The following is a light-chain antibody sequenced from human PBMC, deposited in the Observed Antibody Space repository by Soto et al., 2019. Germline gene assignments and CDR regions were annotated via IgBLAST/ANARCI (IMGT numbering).Light chain of an antibody. CDR1: KLGEKY. V-gene: IGLV3-1*01. CDR3: QAWESSTLV. CDR2: QDT. Sequence: SYELRQTPSVSVSPGQTASLPCSGDSLGDKLGEKYACWYQQKPGQSPVPIIFQDTKQPSGIPERFSCATSWNTATLSISGAQAMDEADYDCQAWESSTLVVCGGTKLNV. J-gene: IGLJ2*01.